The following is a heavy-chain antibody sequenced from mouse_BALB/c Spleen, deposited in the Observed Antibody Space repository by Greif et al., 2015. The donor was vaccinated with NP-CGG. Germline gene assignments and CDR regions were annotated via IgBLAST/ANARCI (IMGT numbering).Heavy chain of an antibody. Sequence: DVQLQESGAELVKPWASVKLSCTASGFNIKDTYMHWVKQRPEQGLEWIGRIDPANGNTKYDPKFQGKTTITADTSSNTAYLQLSSLTSEDTAVYYCARWDWYFDVWGAGTTVTVSS. V-gene: IGHV14-3*02. J-gene: IGHJ1*01. CDR3: ARWDWYFDV. CDR1: GFNIKDTY. CDR2: IDPANGNT.